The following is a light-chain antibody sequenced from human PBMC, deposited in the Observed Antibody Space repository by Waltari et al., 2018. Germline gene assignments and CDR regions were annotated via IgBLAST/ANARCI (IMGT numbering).Light chain of an antibody. CDR1: QSVTNNY. Sequence: EMVLTQSPGTLSLSPGERGTLSCRASQSVTNNYLAWYQHKPGRAPRLLIYRASIRATGSPDRFSGSGSGTDFSLTISRLEPEDFAVYYCQQYGNSPPTWAFGQGTKVEIK. CDR2: RAS. V-gene: IGKV3-20*01. CDR3: QQYGNSPPTWA. J-gene: IGKJ1*01.